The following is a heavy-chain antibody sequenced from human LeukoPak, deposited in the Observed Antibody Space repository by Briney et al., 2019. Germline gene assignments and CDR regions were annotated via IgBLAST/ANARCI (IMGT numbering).Heavy chain of an antibody. Sequence: ASVKVTCKASGYTFTSYAMHWVRQAPGQRLEWMGWINAGNGNTKYSQEFQGRVTITRDTSASTAYMELSSLRSEDMAVYYCARLSSSGWTSFDYWGQGTLVTVSS. V-gene: IGHV1-3*03. CDR3: ARLSSSGWTSFDY. J-gene: IGHJ4*02. CDR2: INAGNGNT. CDR1: GYTFTSYA. D-gene: IGHD6-19*01.